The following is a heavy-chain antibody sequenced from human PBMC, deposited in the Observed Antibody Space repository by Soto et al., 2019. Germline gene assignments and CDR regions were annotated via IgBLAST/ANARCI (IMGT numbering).Heavy chain of an antibody. J-gene: IGHJ4*02. CDR3: ARDRIAAAKAVDY. CDR1: GGSISSSNW. V-gene: IGHV4-4*02. CDR2: IYHSGST. Sequence: KASETLSLTCAVSGGSISSSNWWSWVRQPPGKGLEWIGEIYHSGSTNYNPSLKSRVTISVDKSKNQFSLKLSSVTAADTAVYYCARDRIAAAKAVDYWGQGTLVTVSS. D-gene: IGHD6-13*01.